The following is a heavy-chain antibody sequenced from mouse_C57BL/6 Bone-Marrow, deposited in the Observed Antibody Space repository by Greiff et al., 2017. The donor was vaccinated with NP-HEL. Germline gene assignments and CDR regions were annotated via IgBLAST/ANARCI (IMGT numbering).Heavy chain of an antibody. J-gene: IGHJ1*03. CDR3: ARYGQLRRGHWYFDV. Sequence: EVKLEESGGGLVQPGGSLSLSCAASGFTFTDYYMSWVRQPPGKALEWLGFIRNKANGYTTEYSASVKGRFTISRDNSQSILYLQMNALRAEDSATYYCARYGQLRRGHWYFDVWGTGTTVTVSS. D-gene: IGHD3-2*02. CDR2: IRNKANGYTT. CDR1: GFTFTDYY. V-gene: IGHV7-3*01.